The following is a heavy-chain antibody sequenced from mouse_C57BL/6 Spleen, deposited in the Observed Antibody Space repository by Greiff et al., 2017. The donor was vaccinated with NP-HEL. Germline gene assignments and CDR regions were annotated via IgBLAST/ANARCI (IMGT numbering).Heavy chain of an antibody. D-gene: IGHD2-3*01. CDR3: ARGNDGGQGWFAY. J-gene: IGHJ3*01. V-gene: IGHV1-7*01. Sequence: QVQLKQSGAELAKPGASVKLSCKASGYTFTSYWIHWVKQRPGQGLEWIGYINPSSGYTKYNQKFKDKATLTADKSSSTAYMQLSSLTYEDAAVYYCARGNDGGQGWFAYWGQGTLVTVSA. CDR2: INPSSGYT. CDR1: GYTFTSYW.